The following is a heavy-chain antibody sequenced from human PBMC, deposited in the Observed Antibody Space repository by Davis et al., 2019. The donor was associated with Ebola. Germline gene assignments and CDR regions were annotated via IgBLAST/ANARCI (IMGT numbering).Heavy chain of an antibody. Sequence: GESLKISCAPSGFIVSANYMTWVRQAPGKGLEWVSILYAGAGGSTYYADSVKGRFTISRDIHKNTLYLQMNSLRADDTAVYYCARDISDWGIGRYFDLWGRGTLVTVSS. J-gene: IGHJ2*01. CDR1: GFIVSANY. CDR2: LYAGAGGST. CDR3: ARDISDWGIGRYFDL. D-gene: IGHD7-27*01. V-gene: IGHV3-53*01.